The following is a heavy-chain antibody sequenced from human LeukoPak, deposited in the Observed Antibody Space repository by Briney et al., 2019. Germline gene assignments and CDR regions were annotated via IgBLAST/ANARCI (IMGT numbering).Heavy chain of an antibody. Sequence: SETLSLTCAVYGGSFSGYYWSWIRQPPGKGLEWIGEINHSGSTNYNPSLKSRVTISVDTSKNQFSLKLSSVTAADTAVYYCAREWVLWFGEPGFDPWGQGTLVTVSS. CDR1: GGSFSGYY. J-gene: IGHJ5*02. V-gene: IGHV4-34*01. CDR3: AREWVLWFGEPGFDP. D-gene: IGHD3-10*01. CDR2: INHSGST.